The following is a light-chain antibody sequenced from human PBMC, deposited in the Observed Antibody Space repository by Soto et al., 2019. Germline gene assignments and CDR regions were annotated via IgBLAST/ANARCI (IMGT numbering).Light chain of an antibody. CDR2: RNN. V-gene: IGLV1-47*01. CDR1: SSNIGSNY. Sequence: QSVLTQPPSASGTPGQRVTISCSGSSSNIGSNYVYWYQQVPGTVPKLLIYRNNQRPSGVPDRFSDSKSGTSASLAISGLRSEDEADYYCAAWDNSLNGYVFGPGTKVTVL. J-gene: IGLJ1*01. CDR3: AAWDNSLNGYV.